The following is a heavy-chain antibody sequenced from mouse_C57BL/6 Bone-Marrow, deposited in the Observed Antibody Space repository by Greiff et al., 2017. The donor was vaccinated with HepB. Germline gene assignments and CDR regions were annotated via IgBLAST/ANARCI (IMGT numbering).Heavy chain of an antibody. J-gene: IGHJ1*03. CDR1: GYTFTSYW. CDR2: IDPSDSYT. CDR3: ARRSITTVDWYFDV. Sequence: QVQLQQPGAELVKPGASVKLSCKASGYTFTSYWMQWVKQRPRQGLEWIGEIDPSDSYTNYNQKFKGKATLTVDTSSSTAYMQLSSLTSEESAVYYCARRSITTVDWYFDVWGTGTPGTVSS. D-gene: IGHD1-1*01. V-gene: IGHV1-50*01.